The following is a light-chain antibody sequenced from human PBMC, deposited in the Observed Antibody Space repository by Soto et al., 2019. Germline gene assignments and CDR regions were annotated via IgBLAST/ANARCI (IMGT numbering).Light chain of an antibody. Sequence: DIQMTQSPSSLSASVGDRFTITCLASQGISNYLAWYQQKPGKVPKLLIYAAYTLQSGVPSRFSGSGSGTDFTLTISSLQPEDVATYYCQKYNSAPITVGQGTRLEIK. J-gene: IGKJ5*01. CDR1: QGISNY. V-gene: IGKV1-27*01. CDR3: QKYNSAPIT. CDR2: AAY.